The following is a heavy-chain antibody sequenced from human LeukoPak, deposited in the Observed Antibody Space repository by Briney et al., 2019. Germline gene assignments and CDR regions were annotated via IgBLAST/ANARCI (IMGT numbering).Heavy chain of an antibody. CDR1: GFTVSSHY. Sequence: GGSLRLSCAASGFTVSSHYMSWVRQAPGKGLEWVSIIFAGVGTYYADSVKGRFTISRDNSKNTLYLQMNNLGADDTAVYYCARGGRDGYNFDYWGQGTLVTVSS. CDR2: IFAGVGT. J-gene: IGHJ4*02. CDR3: ARGGRDGYNFDY. D-gene: IGHD5-24*01. V-gene: IGHV3-53*01.